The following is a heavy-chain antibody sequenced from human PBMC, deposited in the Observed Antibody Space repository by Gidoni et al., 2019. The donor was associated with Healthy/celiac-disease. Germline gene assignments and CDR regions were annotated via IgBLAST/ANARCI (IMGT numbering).Heavy chain of an antibody. J-gene: IGHJ6*02. Sequence: EVQLVESGGGLVQPGGTLRLSCAASGFTFSSYDMHWVRQATGKGLEGVSAIGTAGDTYYPGSVKGRFTISRENAKNSLYLQMNSLRAGDTAVYYCAGASNGDFSYGMDVWGQGTTVTVSS. CDR2: IGTAGDT. CDR3: AGASNGDFSYGMDV. D-gene: IGHD3-3*01. V-gene: IGHV3-13*01. CDR1: GFTFSSYD.